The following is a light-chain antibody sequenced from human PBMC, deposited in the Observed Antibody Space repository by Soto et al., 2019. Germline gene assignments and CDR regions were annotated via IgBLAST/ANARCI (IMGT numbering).Light chain of an antibody. CDR1: SSNIGNNA. CDR2: YDD. J-gene: IGLJ3*02. CDR3: AAWNASVWV. Sequence: QSVLTQPPSVSEAPRQRVTISCSGSSSNIGNNAVNWYQQLPGKAPKLLIYYDDLLPSGVSDRFSGSKSGASASLDISGLRSEDEADYYCAAWNASVWVFGGGTKLTVL. V-gene: IGLV1-36*01.